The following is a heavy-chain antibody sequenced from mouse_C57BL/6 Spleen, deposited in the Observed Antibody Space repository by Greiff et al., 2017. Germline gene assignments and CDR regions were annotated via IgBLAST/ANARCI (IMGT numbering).Heavy chain of an antibody. CDR3: ARKYYYGIYWYFDV. D-gene: IGHD1-1*01. J-gene: IGHJ1*03. CDR1: GYTFTSYW. Sequence: VQLQQPGAELVKPGASVKLSCKASGYTFTSYWMQWVKQRPGQGLEWIGEIDPSDSYTNYNQKFKGKATLTVDTSSSTAYMQLSSLTSEDSAVYYCARKYYYGIYWYFDVWGTGTTVTVSS. V-gene: IGHV1-50*01. CDR2: IDPSDSYT.